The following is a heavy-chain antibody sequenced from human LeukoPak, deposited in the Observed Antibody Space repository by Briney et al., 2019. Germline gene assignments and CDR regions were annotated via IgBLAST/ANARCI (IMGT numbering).Heavy chain of an antibody. J-gene: IGHJ5*02. CDR1: GFTFTSYS. Sequence: GGSLRLSCAASGFTFTSYSMNWVRQAPGKGLEWVAVISYDGSNKYYADSVKGRFTISRDNSKNTLYLQMNSLRAEDTAVYYCARDLLIDPWGQGTLVTVSS. V-gene: IGHV3-30*03. CDR3: ARDLLIDP. CDR2: ISYDGSNK.